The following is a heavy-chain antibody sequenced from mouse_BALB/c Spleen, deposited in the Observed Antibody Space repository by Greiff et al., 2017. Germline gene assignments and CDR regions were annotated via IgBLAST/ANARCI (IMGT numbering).Heavy chain of an antibody. CDR2: IDPANGNT. V-gene: IGHV14-3*02. Sequence: VQLKESGAELVKPGASVKLPCTASGFNIKDTYMHWVKQRPEQGLEWIGRIDPANGNTKYDPKFQGKATITADTSSNTAYLQLSSLTSEDTAVYYCGRAMDYWGQGTSVTVSS. J-gene: IGHJ4*01. CDR1: GFNIKDTY. CDR3: GRAMDY.